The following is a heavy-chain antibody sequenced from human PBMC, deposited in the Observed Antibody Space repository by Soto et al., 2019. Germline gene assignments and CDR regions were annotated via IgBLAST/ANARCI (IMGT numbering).Heavy chain of an antibody. V-gene: IGHV1-2*02. J-gene: IGHJ5*02. Sequence: GDSVQASCTASGYKFTAYYMHWVRQAPGQGLEWMGWINPGSGATSYAQTFQGRVTMTRDTSINTVYMEVTSLRPDDTAVYYCARLSKGDGCDTSYYSWLDPWGQGTLVTLDS. CDR2: INPGSGAT. D-gene: IGHD2-2*01. CDR1: GYKFTAYY. CDR3: ARLSKGDGCDTSYYSWLDP.